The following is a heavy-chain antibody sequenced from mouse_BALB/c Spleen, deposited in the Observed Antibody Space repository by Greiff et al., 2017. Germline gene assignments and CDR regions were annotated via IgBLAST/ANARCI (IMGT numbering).Heavy chain of an antibody. CDR1: GFYIKDDY. J-gene: IGHJ3*01. CDR3: NAGDLSWFAY. D-gene: IGHD1-1*01. CDR2: IDPENGDT. V-gene: IGHV14-4*02. Sequence: VQLQQSGAELVRSGASVTLSCTASGFYIKDDYMHWVKQRPEQGLEWIGWIDPENGDTEYAPKFQGKATMTADTSSNTAYLQLSSLTSEDTADYYCNAGDLSWFAYWGQGTLVTVSA.